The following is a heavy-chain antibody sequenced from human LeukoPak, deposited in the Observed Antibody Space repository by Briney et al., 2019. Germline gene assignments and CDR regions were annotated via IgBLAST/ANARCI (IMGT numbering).Heavy chain of an antibody. CDR1: GGSLSSSSYY. D-gene: IGHD3-10*01. CDR3: ARSIMVRGVSDY. Sequence: SETLSLTCTVSGGSLSSSSYYWSWIRQPPGKGLEWIGEVNHSGNTNYNPSLKSRVTISVDTSKNQFSLKLSSVTAADTAVYYCARSIMVRGVSDYWGQGTLVTVSS. CDR2: VNHSGNT. V-gene: IGHV4-39*07. J-gene: IGHJ4*02.